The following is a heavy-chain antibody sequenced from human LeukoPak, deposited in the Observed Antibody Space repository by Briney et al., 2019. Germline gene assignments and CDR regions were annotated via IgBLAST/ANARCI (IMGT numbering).Heavy chain of an antibody. CDR2: INPSSGGT. J-gene: IGHJ3*02. CDR3: ARGGSGWPRQAFDI. V-gene: IGHV1-2*06. CDR1: GYTFTSYS. D-gene: IGHD6-19*01. Sequence: ASVKVSCKASGYTFTSYSIHWVRQAPGQGLEWMGRINPSSGGTNYAQKFQGRVTMTRDTSISTAYMELSSLISDDSALYYCARGGSGWPRQAFDIWGQGTMVTVSS.